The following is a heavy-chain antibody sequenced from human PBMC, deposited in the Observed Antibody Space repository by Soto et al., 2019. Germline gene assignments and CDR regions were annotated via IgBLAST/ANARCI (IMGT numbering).Heavy chain of an antibody. CDR2: ISWNSGSI. Sequence: EVQLVESGGGLVQPGRSLRLSCAASGFTFDDYAMHWVRQAPGKGLEWVSGISWNSGSIGYADSVKGRFTISRDNAKNSLYLQMNSLRAEDTALYYCAKDKRQLIVFDYWGQGTLVTVSS. CDR1: GFTFDDYA. J-gene: IGHJ4*02. V-gene: IGHV3-9*01. D-gene: IGHD3-16*02. CDR3: AKDKRQLIVFDY.